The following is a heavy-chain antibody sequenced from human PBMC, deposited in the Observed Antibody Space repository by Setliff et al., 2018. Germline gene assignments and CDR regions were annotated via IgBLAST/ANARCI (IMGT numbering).Heavy chain of an antibody. Sequence: PGGSLRLSCTASGFTFGDYAMSWVRQAPGKGLEWVGFIRSKAYGGTTEYAASVEGRFTISRDNAEKSLFLQMNSLRADDTAVYYCATDEGVHYSDSRGHLEAWGQGTMVTVSS. CDR2: IRSKAYGGTT. CDR3: ATDEGVHYSDSRGHLEA. J-gene: IGHJ4*03. CDR1: GFTFGDYA. D-gene: IGHD3-22*01. V-gene: IGHV3-49*04.